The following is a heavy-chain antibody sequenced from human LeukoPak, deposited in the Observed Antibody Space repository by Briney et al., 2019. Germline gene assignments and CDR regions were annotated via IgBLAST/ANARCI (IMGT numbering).Heavy chain of an antibody. Sequence: PGRSLRLSCAASGFTFSNFAFHWVRQAPGKGLEWLALISYDGSNKYYADSVKGRFTVSRDNSKNTLSLQVNSLRAEDTAVYYCARGAAGSYSWFDPWGQGTLVTVSS. V-gene: IGHV3-30*04. CDR1: GFTFSNFA. D-gene: IGHD3-10*01. CDR3: ARGAAGSYSWFDP. J-gene: IGHJ5*02. CDR2: ISYDGSNK.